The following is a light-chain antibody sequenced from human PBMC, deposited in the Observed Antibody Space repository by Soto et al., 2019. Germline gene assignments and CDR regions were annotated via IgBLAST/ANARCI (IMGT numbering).Light chain of an antibody. Sequence: VLRQWQGTRSLCPGEHATLSCSASRGSTSLAWYQQKPGQAPRLLIYGASSRATGIPDRFSGFGSGTEFTLTICSLEPEDFAVYYCQLYINSPRTFGQGTKVEI. CDR1: RGSTS. J-gene: IGKJ1*01. CDR3: QLYINSPRT. CDR2: GAS. V-gene: IGKV3-20*01.